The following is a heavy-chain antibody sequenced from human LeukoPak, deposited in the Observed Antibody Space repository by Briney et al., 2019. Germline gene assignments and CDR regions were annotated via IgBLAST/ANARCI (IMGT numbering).Heavy chain of an antibody. V-gene: IGHV3-21*01. CDR2: ISSSSSYI. CDR1: GFTVSSNY. CDR3: ARASYYDFWSGQEDAFDI. Sequence: GGSLRLSCAASGFTVSSNYMSWVRQAPGKGLEWVSSISSSSSYIYYADSVKGRFTISRDNAKNSLYLQMNSLRAEDTAVYYCARASYYDFWSGQEDAFDIWGQGTMVTVSS. J-gene: IGHJ3*02. D-gene: IGHD3-3*01.